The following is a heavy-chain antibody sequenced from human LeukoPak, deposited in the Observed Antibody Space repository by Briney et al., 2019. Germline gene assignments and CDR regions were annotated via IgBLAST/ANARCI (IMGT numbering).Heavy chain of an antibody. CDR1: GFTFNNYW. D-gene: IGHD1-26*01. Sequence: GGSLRLSCAASGFTFNNYWMTWVRQAPGKGLEWVANIKQDGSEKYYVDSVKGRFTISRDNAKNSLYLQMSSLRAEDTAVYYCARHPSGTDYGFDYWGQGTLLTVSS. CDR2: IKQDGSEK. V-gene: IGHV3-7*01. J-gene: IGHJ4*02. CDR3: ARHPSGTDYGFDY.